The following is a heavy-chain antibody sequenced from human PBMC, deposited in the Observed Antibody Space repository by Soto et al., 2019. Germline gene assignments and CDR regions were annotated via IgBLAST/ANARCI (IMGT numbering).Heavy chain of an antibody. V-gene: IGHV3-30*18. CDR1: GFTYSSYD. CDR2: ISFDGSDK. Sequence: GESLKTACASPGFTYSSYDMHCARHAPGKGLEWVAVISFDGSDKYYADSVKGRFTISRDNSKNTLYLQMNSLRADDTAVYYCAKDHPDYTRYYWGPATFLTVTS. CDR3: AKDHPDYTRYY. J-gene: IGHJ4*02. D-gene: IGHD4-4*01.